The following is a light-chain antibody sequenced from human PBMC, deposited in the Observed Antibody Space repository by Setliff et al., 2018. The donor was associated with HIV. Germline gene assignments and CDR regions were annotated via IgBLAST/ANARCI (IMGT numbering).Light chain of an antibody. J-gene: IGLJ1*01. CDR3: SSYGRNSLYV. V-gene: IGLV2-14*03. CDR2: EVT. CDR1: SSDIGTFTF. Sequence: LTQPASVSGSPGQSITISCTGTSSDIGTFTFVSWYQQYPGKAPKLLIYEVTERPSGISARFSGLKSGNTASLTISGLQAEDEADYYCSSYGRNSLYVFGSGTKVTVL.